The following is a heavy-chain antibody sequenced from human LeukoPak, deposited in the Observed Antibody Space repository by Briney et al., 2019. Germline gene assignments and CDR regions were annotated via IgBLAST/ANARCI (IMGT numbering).Heavy chain of an antibody. CDR3: VRDDGDDISIVNDYYLDS. CDR2: IFYDATNK. CDR1: GFTFSNYW. J-gene: IGHJ4*02. Sequence: GGSLRLSCAASGFTFSNYWMTWVRQAPGKGLEWVAVIFYDATNKYYADSVKGRFTISRDNSKNMLYLQMNSLRAEDTAVYYCVRDDGDDISIVNDYYLDSWGQGTLVTVSA. V-gene: IGHV3-30-3*01. D-gene: IGHD2/OR15-2a*01.